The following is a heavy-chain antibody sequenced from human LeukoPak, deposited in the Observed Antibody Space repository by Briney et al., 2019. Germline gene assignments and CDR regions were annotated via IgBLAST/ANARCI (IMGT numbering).Heavy chain of an antibody. Sequence: GGSLRLSCAASGFTFSSYAMSWVRQAPGKGLEWVSAISGSGGSTYYADSVKGRFTISRDNSKNTLYLQMNSLRAEDTAVYYCARERGERLIVVVPAATDYWGRGTLVTVSS. CDR3: ARERGERLIVVVPAATDY. J-gene: IGHJ4*02. CDR2: ISGSGGST. V-gene: IGHV3-23*01. CDR1: GFTFSSYA. D-gene: IGHD2-2*01.